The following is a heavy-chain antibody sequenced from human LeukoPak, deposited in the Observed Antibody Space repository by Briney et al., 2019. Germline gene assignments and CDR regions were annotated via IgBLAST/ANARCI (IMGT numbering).Heavy chain of an antibody. D-gene: IGHD3-3*01. Sequence: SETLSLTCTVSGGSISSYYWSWIRQPPGKGLEWIGYIYYSGSTNYNPSLKSRVTISVDTSKNKFSLKLASVTAADTAVYFCARESGYRDTNYIGVFDFWSHGILITVSS. J-gene: IGHJ3*01. CDR3: ARESGYRDTNYIGVFDF. V-gene: IGHV4-59*01. CDR1: GGSISSYY. CDR2: IYYSGST.